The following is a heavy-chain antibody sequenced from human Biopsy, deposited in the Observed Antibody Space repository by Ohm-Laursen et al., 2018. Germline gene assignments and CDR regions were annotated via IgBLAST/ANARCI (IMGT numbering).Heavy chain of an antibody. CDR2: INQAGTT. Sequence: GTLSLTWAVFGKTFSDYQWSWIRQPPGKGLEWIGQINQAGTTNYNPSLNSRVSISADASKYEFSLRLTSVTAADTAVYLCGNEVHGRDYWGLGAQVTVSS. J-gene: IGHJ4*02. CDR3: GNEVHGRDY. CDR1: GKTFSDYQ. V-gene: IGHV4-34*08. D-gene: IGHD2-15*01.